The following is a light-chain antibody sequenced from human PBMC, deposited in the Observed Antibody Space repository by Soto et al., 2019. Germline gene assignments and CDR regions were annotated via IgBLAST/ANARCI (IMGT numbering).Light chain of an antibody. CDR3: QQYSRSVFT. CDR2: DAT. Sequence: EIVLTQSPGTLSLSPGERATLSCRASQSVRSGDLTWYQQKPGQPPGLLLYDATNRATGIPDRFGGSGSGTDFTLPISSLEPEAFAVYYCQQYSRSVFTFVPGTKMEIK. V-gene: IGKV3-20*01. J-gene: IGKJ2*01. CDR1: QSVRSGD.